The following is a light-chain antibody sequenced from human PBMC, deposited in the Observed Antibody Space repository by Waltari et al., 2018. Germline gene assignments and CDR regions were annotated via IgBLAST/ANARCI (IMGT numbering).Light chain of an antibody. Sequence: AIQITQFPSSLSASIGDRVTITCRASQGIRSDLTWYQQKPGKAPKLLIYAASSLQSGVPSRFSGSGSGTDFTLTISNLQPEDFATYYCLQDYNYRWTFGQGTKVEIK. CDR2: AAS. V-gene: IGKV1-6*01. CDR3: LQDYNYRWT. J-gene: IGKJ1*01. CDR1: QGIRSD.